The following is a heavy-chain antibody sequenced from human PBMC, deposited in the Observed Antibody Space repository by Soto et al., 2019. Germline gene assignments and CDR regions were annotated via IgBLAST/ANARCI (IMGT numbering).Heavy chain of an antibody. CDR3: AKVEYYYDSSGYSNQPFDY. J-gene: IGHJ4*02. D-gene: IGHD3-22*01. CDR1: GFTFSSYG. Sequence: QVQLVESGGGVVQPGRSLRLSCAASGFTFSSYGMHWVRQAPGKGLECVAVISYDGSNKYYADSVKGRFTISRDNSKNTLYLQMNSLRAEDTAVYYCAKVEYYYDSSGYSNQPFDYWGQGTLVTVSS. CDR2: ISYDGSNK. V-gene: IGHV3-30*18.